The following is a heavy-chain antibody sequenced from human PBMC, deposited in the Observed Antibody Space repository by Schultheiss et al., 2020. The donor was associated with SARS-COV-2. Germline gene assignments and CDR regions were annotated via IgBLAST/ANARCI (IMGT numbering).Heavy chain of an antibody. D-gene: IGHD2-2*01. J-gene: IGHJ6*03. CDR2: INWNGGST. CDR3: ARDGDGYCSSTSCYFDYYYYMDV. CDR1: GFTFDDYG. Sequence: GGSLRLSCAASGFTFDDYGMSWVRQAPGKGLEWVSGINWNGGSTGYADSVKGRFTISRDNAKNSLYLQMNSLRAEDTALYYCARDGDGYCSSTSCYFDYYYYMDVWGKGTTVTVSS. V-gene: IGHV3-20*04.